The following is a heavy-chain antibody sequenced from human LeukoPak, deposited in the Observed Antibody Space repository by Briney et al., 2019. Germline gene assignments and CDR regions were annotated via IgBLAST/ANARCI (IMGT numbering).Heavy chain of an antibody. CDR2: IYSGGST. CDR1: GFTFSSYA. D-gene: IGHD6-13*01. J-gene: IGHJ4*02. V-gene: IGHV3-53*01. CDR3: ARDIAATGTFDY. Sequence: GGSLRLSCAASGFTFSSYAMSWVRQAPGKGLEWVSVIYSGGSTYYADSVKGRFTISRDNSKNTLYLQMNSLRAEDTAVYYCARDIAATGTFDYWGQGTLVTVSS.